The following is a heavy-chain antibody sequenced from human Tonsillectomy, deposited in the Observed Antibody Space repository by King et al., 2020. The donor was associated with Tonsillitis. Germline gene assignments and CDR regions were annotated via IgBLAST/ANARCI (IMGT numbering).Heavy chain of an antibody. J-gene: IGHJ4*02. D-gene: IGHD7-27*01. Sequence: LQLQESGPGLVTPSETLSLTCSVSGASVSSVDYQWSWIRQPPGKGLEWIGYFSYSGMPNDNPSLKSRVTILVDTSKNQFSLKLSSVTAADTAVYYCARDYWGSLDYWGQGILVTVSS. V-gene: IGHV4-61*08. CDR3: ARDYWGSLDY. CDR1: GASVSSVDYQ. CDR2: FSYSGMP.